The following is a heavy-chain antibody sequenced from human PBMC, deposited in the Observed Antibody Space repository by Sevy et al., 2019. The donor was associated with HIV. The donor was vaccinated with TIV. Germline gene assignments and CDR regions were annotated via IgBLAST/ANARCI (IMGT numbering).Heavy chain of an antibody. CDR1: GYSFTSSW. CDR2: IYTTDSDA. CDR3: ARRGASGGWYHFDY. J-gene: IGHJ4*02. V-gene: IGHV5-51*01. Sequence: GESLKISCKASGYSFTSSWIGWVRQMPGKGPEGMGIIYTTDSDAIYSPSFEGQVTISVDKSISTAYLKWSSLKASDTAMYYCARRGASGGWYHFDYWGQGTLVTVSS. D-gene: IGHD6-19*01.